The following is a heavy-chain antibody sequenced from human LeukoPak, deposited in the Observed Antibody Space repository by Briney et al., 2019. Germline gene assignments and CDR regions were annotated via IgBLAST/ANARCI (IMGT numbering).Heavy chain of an antibody. CDR2: ISGNGGNT. V-gene: IGHV3-23*01. CDR1: GFTFSAFP. Sequence: GGSLRLSCAASGFTFSAFPMSWAGQAPGKGLEWVTGISGNGGNTYYADSVKGRFTISRDNAKNTLYLQTNSLRAEDTAVYYCARGYSSNWEYWGQGTLVTVSS. J-gene: IGHJ4*02. CDR3: ARGYSSNWEY. D-gene: IGHD6-13*01.